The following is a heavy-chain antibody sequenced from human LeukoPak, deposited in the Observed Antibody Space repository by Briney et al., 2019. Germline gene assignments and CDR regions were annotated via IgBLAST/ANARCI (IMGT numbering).Heavy chain of an antibody. V-gene: IGHV3-30*19. CDR3: ARDWGRRYSSGWYGDFDY. CDR1: GFTFSSYG. D-gene: IGHD6-19*01. Sequence: GGSLRLSCAASGFTFSSYGMHWVRQAPGKGLEWVAVISYDGSDKYYADSVKGRFTISRDNSKNTLYLQMSSLRPEDTAVYHCARDWGRRYSSGWYGDFDYWGQGTLVTVSS. CDR2: ISYDGSDK. J-gene: IGHJ4*02.